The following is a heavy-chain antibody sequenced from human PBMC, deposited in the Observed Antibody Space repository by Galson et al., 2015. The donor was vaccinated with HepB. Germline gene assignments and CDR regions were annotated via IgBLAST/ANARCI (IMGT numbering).Heavy chain of an antibody. D-gene: IGHD3-16*01. Sequence: SVKVSCKASGYTLSSYGITWVRQAPGQGPEWMGWISPYNGNTNYAQKFQGRVTMTTVTSTSTAYMELRSLRSNDTAVYYCVGVGRGNWYFDLWGRGTLVTVSS. CDR2: ISPYNGNT. V-gene: IGHV1-18*04. CDR3: VGVGRGNWYFDL. CDR1: GYTLSSYG. J-gene: IGHJ2*01.